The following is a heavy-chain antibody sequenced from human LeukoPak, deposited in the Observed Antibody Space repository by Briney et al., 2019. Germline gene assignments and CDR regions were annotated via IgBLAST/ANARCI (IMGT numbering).Heavy chain of an antibody. J-gene: IGHJ5*02. CDR1: GFTFSSYS. CDR2: SSSSSSYI. V-gene: IGHV3-21*01. D-gene: IGHD2-21*02. Sequence: KAGGSLRLSCAASGFTFSSYSMNWVRQAPGKGLEWVSSSSSSSSYIYYADSVKGRFTISRDNAKNSLYLQMNSLRAEDTAVYYCARTSYCGGDCYSPFDPWGQGTLVTVSS. CDR3: ARTSYCGGDCYSPFDP.